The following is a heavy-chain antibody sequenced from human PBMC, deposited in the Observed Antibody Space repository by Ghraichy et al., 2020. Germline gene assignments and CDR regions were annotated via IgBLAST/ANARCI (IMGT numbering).Heavy chain of an antibody. V-gene: IGHV3-74*01. CDR3: ARESLEYYDILTGWLYYYYMDV. Sequence: GGSLRLSCAASGFTFSSYWMHWVRQAPGKGLVWVSRINSDGSSTSYADSVKGRFTISRDNAKNTLYLQMNSLRAEDTAVYYCARESLEYYDILTGWLYYYYMDVWGKGTTVTVSS. D-gene: IGHD3-9*01. J-gene: IGHJ6*03. CDR1: GFTFSSYW. CDR2: INSDGSST.